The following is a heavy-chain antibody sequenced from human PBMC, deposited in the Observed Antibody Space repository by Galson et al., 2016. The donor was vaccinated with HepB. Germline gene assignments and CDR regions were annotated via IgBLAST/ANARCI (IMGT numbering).Heavy chain of an antibody. Sequence: SLRLSCAASGFTLSSAAMSWVRQAPGKGLEWVSAIHNDGGSTYYADSVKGRFTLSRDNSKNTLYLQMNSLRAEDTAMYYCARGAVGGVIAPFDQWGQGTLVTVSS. CDR2: IHNDGGST. V-gene: IGHV3-23*01. CDR3: ARGAVGGVIAPFDQ. J-gene: IGHJ4*02. CDR1: GFTLSSAA. D-gene: IGHD3-16*02.